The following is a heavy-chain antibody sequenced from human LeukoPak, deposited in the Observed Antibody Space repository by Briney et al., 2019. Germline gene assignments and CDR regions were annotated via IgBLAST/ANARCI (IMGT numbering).Heavy chain of an antibody. D-gene: IGHD2-15*01. Sequence: SETLSLTCAVYGGSFSGYYWSWIRQPPGKGLEWIGEINHSGSTNYNPSLKSRVTISVDTSKNQFSLKLSSVTAADTAVYYCARGLSAIVYWGQGTLVTVSP. CDR3: ARGLSAIVY. CDR1: GGSFSGYY. CDR2: INHSGST. J-gene: IGHJ4*02. V-gene: IGHV4-34*01.